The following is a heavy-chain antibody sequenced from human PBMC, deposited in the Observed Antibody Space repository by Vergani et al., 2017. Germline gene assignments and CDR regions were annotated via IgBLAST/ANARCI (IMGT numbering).Heavy chain of an antibody. Sequence: QVQLVESGGGVVQPGRSLRLSCAASGFTFSSYGMHWVRQAPGKGLEWVAVIWYDGSNKYFADSVKGRFTISRDNSKNTLYLQMNSLRAEDTAVYYCAKAKGHYYYDSSGYDLDYWGQGTLVTVSS. D-gene: IGHD3-22*01. CDR2: IWYDGSNK. J-gene: IGHJ4*02. CDR1: GFTFSSYG. V-gene: IGHV3-33*06. CDR3: AKAKGHYYYDSSGYDLDY.